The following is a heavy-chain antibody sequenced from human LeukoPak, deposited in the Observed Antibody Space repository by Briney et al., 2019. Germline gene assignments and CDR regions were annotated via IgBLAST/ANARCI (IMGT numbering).Heavy chain of an antibody. V-gene: IGHV4-59*12. D-gene: IGHD7-27*01. CDR1: GGSISDYY. Sequence: SETLSLTCTVSGGSISDYYWSWIRQPPGKGLEWIGYFSNSGTTNQNPSLKSRVTMSVDTSKNQFSLKLSSVAAADTAVYYCARGSNWGDYWGQGALVTVSS. CDR2: FSNSGTT. CDR3: ARGSNWGDY. J-gene: IGHJ4*02.